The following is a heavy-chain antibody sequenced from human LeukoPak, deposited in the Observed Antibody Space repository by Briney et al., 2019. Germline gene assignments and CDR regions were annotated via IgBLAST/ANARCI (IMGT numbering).Heavy chain of an antibody. CDR2: IIPIFGTA. CDR3: ARGGLGGGNSDLDHWYFDL. D-gene: IGHD4-23*01. J-gene: IGHJ2*01. V-gene: IGHV1-69*13. Sequence: SVKVSCKASGGTFSSYAISWVRQAPGQGLEWMGGIIPIFGTASYAQKFQGRVTITADESTSTAYMELSSLRSEDMAVYYCARGGLGGGNSDLDHWYFDLWGRGTLVTVSS. CDR1: GGTFSSYA.